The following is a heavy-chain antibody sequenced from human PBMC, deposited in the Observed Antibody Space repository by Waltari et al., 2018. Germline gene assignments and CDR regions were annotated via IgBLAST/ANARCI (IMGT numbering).Heavy chain of an antibody. CDR1: GFTFSTFA. J-gene: IGHJ4*02. CDR3: AKSLYPLGLEWTH. V-gene: IGHV3-23*01. Sequence: EVQLLESGGGLVQPGGSLRRSCAASGFTFSTFAMSWVRQAPGKGLEWVSSISASAGTIYYADSVKGRFTISRDNSKNRLYLRMDSLRAEDTAVYYCAKSLYPLGLEWTHWGQGTLVTVSS. D-gene: IGHD3-3*01. CDR2: ISASAGTI.